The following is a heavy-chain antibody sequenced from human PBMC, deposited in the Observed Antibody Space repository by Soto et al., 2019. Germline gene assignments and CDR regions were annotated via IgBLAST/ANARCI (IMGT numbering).Heavy chain of an antibody. V-gene: IGHV3-30*18. D-gene: IGHD2-8*01. CDR1: GFTFSAYA. Sequence: PGGSLRLSCAASGFTFSAYAMHWVRQAPDKGLEWVAVISDDGLNKYYRDSLKGRFTISRDNSKNTLHLQMNSLRPEDTAVYYCAQAREDLVLLVALENWRQGTRVTVSS. CDR3: AQAREDLVLLVALEN. J-gene: IGHJ4*02. CDR2: ISDDGLNK.